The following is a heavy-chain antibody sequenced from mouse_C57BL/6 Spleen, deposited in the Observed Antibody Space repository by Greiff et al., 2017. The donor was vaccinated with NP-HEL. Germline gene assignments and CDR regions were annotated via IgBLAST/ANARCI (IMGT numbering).Heavy chain of an antibody. CDR1: GFTFSDYG. D-gene: IGHD5-5*01. Sequence: DVMLVESGGGLVKPGGSLKLSCAASGFTFSDYGMHWVRQAPEKGLEWVAYISSGSSTIYYADTVKGRFTISRDNAKNTLFLQMTSLRSEDTAMYYCARLPYYYAMDYWGQGTSVTVSS. CDR2: ISSGSSTI. CDR3: ARLPYYYAMDY. J-gene: IGHJ4*01. V-gene: IGHV5-17*01.